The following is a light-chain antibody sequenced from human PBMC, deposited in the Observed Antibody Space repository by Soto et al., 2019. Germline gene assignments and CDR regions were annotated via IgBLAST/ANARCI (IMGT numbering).Light chain of an antibody. J-gene: IGKJ5*01. CDR2: DAF. V-gene: IGKV1-33*01. CDR3: QEYDSLPPT. Sequence: DIQMTQSPSSLSASIGDRVTITCQASQDIRNYLNWYRQKPGKAPNLLIYDAFNLHPGVPSRFSGSGSGTDFTLTISSLQPEDIATYYCQEYDSLPPTFGQGTRLEIK. CDR1: QDIRNY.